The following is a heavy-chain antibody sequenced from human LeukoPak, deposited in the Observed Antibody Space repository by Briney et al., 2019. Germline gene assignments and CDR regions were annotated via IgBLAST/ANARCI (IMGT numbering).Heavy chain of an antibody. D-gene: IGHD3-9*01. CDR2: ISYDGSNK. CDR1: GFTFSSYA. Sequence: GGSLRLSCAASGFTFSSYAMHWVRQAPGKGLEWVAVISYDGSNKYYADSVKGRFTISRDNSKNTLYLQLNSLRAEDTAVYYCARVLQGYYDILTGHLDYWGQGTLVTVSS. V-gene: IGHV3-30*04. J-gene: IGHJ4*02. CDR3: ARVLQGYYDILTGHLDY.